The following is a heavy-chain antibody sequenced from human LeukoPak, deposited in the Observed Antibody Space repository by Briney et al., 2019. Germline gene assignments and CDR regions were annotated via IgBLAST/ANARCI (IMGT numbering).Heavy chain of an antibody. V-gene: IGHV4-39*07. J-gene: IGHJ4*02. D-gene: IGHD3-16*02. Sequence: SETLSLTCTVSGGSISSSSYYWGWIRQPPGKGLEWIGSIYYSGSTYYNPSLKSRVTISVDTSKDQFSLKLSSVTAADTAVYYCARQTYVWGSYRPYYFDYWGQGTLVTVSS. CDR2: IYYSGST. CDR3: ARQTYVWGSYRPYYFDY. CDR1: GGSISSSSYY.